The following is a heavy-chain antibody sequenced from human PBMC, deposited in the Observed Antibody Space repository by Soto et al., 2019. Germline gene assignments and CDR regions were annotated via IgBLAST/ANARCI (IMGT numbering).Heavy chain of an antibody. D-gene: IGHD3-10*02. CDR3: ARSGDNYNVLDY. CDR1: GFTLSYHY. V-gene: IGHV3-11*03. J-gene: IGHJ4*02. CDR2: SSNSGTFT. Sequence: GGSLRLSCAASGFTLSYHYMSWIRQAPGKGLEWISFSSNSGTFTKYADSVKGRFTISRDNAKNSLYLQINSLRGEDTAIYFCARSGDNYNVLDYWGPGTPVTVSS.